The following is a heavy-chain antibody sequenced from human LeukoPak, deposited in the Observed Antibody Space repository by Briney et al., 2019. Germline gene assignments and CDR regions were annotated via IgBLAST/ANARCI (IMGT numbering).Heavy chain of an antibody. CDR1: GFTFSSYG. Sequence: SGGSLRLSCAASGFTFSSYGMHWVRQAPGKGLEWVAFIRYDGSNKYYADSVKGRFTISRDNSKNTLYLQMNSLRAEDTAVYYCAKALMATTYYFDYWGQGTLVTVSS. CDR2: IRYDGSNK. V-gene: IGHV3-30*02. D-gene: IGHD5-24*01. CDR3: AKALMATTYYFDY. J-gene: IGHJ4*02.